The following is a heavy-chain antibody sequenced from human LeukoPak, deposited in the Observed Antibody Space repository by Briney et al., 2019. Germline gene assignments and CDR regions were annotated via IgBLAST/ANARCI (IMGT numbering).Heavy chain of an antibody. Sequence: HPGGSLRLSCAASGLTVSSNYMSWVRQAPGKGLEWVANIKQDGSEKYYVDSVKGRFTISRDNAKNSLYLQMNSLRAEDTAVYYCARVRVYYGMDVWGQGTTVTVSS. V-gene: IGHV3-7*01. CDR3: ARVRVYYGMDV. J-gene: IGHJ6*02. CDR1: GLTVSSNY. CDR2: IKQDGSEK.